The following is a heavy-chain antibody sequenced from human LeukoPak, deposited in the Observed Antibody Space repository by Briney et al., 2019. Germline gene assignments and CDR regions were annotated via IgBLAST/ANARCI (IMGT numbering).Heavy chain of an antibody. CDR2: ISGSGGST. CDR3: AKSRIQLWSIYDS. Sequence: SGGSLRLSCAASGFTFSSYAMSWVRQAPGKGLEWVSAISGSGGSTHYADSVKGRFTISRDNSKNTLYLEMNSLRAEDTAVYYCAKSRIQLWSIYDSWGQGTLVTVSS. V-gene: IGHV3-23*01. J-gene: IGHJ4*02. D-gene: IGHD5-18*01. CDR1: GFTFSSYA.